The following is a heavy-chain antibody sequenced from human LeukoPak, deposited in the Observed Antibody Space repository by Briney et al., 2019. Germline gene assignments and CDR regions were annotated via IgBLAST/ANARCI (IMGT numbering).Heavy chain of an antibody. D-gene: IGHD6-25*01. Sequence: QPGRSLRLSCAASGFTFSSYAMHWVRQAPGKGLEWVAVISYDGSNKYYADSVKGRFTISRDNSKNTLYLQMNSLRAEDTAVYYCAREWQRFDYWGQGTLVTVSS. V-gene: IGHV3-30-3*01. CDR3: AREWQRFDY. CDR1: GFTFSSYA. J-gene: IGHJ4*02. CDR2: ISYDGSNK.